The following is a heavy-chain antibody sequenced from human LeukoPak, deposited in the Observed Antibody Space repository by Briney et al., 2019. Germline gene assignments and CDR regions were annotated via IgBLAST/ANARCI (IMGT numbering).Heavy chain of an antibody. V-gene: IGHV3-48*04. CDR1: GFTFSSYS. CDR2: ISSSSSTI. Sequence: PGGSLRLSCAASGFTFSSYSMNWVRQAPGKGLEWVSYISSSSSTIFYADSVKGRFTISRDNAKNSLYLQMNSLRAEDTAVYYCARTSPLSFGYYGMDVWGQGTTVTVSS. J-gene: IGHJ6*02. D-gene: IGHD3-10*01. CDR3: ARTSPLSFGYYGMDV.